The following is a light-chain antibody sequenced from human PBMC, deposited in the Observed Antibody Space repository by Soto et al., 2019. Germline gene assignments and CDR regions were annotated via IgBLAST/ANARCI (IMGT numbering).Light chain of an antibody. Sequence: DIQKNQSPSTPAATSRNRVTINSRASQSISNWLAWYQQKPGKAPKLLIYKASILESGVPSRFNGSGSETEFTLTISSLQPADFASYYCQQYNTYWTFGQGTKVDNK. J-gene: IGKJ1*01. CDR1: QSISNW. V-gene: IGKV1-5*03. CDR3: QQYNTYWT. CDR2: KAS.